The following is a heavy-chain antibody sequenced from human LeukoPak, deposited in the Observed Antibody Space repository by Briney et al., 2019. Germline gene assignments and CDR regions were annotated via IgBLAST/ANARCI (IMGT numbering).Heavy chain of an antibody. CDR3: ARVTGTTQSYYYYGMDV. D-gene: IGHD1-1*01. V-gene: IGHV4-61*08. CDR2: IYYSGST. Sequence: PSETLSLTCAVSGGSISSGGYSWGWIRQPPGKGLGWIGNIYYSGSTNYNPSLKSRVTISVDTSKNQFSLKLSSVTAADTAVYYCARVTGTTQSYYYYGMDVWGQGTTVTVSS. CDR1: GGSISSGGYS. J-gene: IGHJ6*02.